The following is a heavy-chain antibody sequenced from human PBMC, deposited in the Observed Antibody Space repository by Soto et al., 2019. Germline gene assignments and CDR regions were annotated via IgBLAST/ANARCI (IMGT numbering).Heavy chain of an antibody. Sequence: ASVKVSCKASGYTFSSYAMHWVRQAPGQRLEWMGWINAGNGKTKYSQKFQGRVTITRDTSATTAYMELSSLRSEDTAVYCCARSLIMITFGGVIEGLDYWGQGTLVTVSS. CDR3: ARSLIMITFGGVIEGLDY. CDR1: GYTFSSYA. J-gene: IGHJ4*02. V-gene: IGHV1-3*01. CDR2: INAGNGKT. D-gene: IGHD3-16*01.